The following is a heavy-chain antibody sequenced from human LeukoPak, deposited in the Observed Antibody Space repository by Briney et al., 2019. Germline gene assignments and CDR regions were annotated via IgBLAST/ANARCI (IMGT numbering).Heavy chain of an antibody. CDR2: ISGSGGST. CDR1: GFTFSSYA. J-gene: IGHJ4*02. D-gene: IGHD5-12*01. CDR3: AGFYGEIVDTLDY. V-gene: IGHV3-23*01. Sequence: QAGGSLRLSCAASGFTFSSYAMSWVRQAPGKGLEWVSSISGSGGSTDYADSVKGRFTISRDNSKNTLYLQMNSLRVEDAAVYYCAGFYGEIVDTLDYWGQGTLVTVSS.